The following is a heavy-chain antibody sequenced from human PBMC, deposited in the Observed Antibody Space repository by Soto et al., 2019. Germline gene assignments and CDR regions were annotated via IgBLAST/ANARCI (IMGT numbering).Heavy chain of an antibody. D-gene: IGHD6-6*01. CDR2: INPNSGGT. CDR1: GYTFTGYY. Sequence: ASVKVSCKASGYTFTGYYMHWVRQAPGQGLEWMGWINPNSGGTNYAQKFQGWVTMTRDTSISTAYMELSRLRSDDTAVYYCARDGRAARGYGMDVWGQGTTVTVSS. J-gene: IGHJ6*02. V-gene: IGHV1-2*04. CDR3: ARDGRAARGYGMDV.